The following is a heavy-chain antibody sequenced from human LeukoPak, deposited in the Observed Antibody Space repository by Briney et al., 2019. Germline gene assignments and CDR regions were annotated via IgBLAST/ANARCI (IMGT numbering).Heavy chain of an antibody. Sequence: GASVKVSCKASGYTFTGYYMHWVRQAPGQGLEWMGWINPNSGGTNYAQKFQGRVTMTRDTSISTAYMELSSLRSEDTAVYYCARGAAGTDYYYYYMDVWGKGTTVTISS. J-gene: IGHJ6*03. CDR1: GYTFTGYY. D-gene: IGHD6-13*01. V-gene: IGHV1-2*02. CDR3: ARGAAGTDYYYYYMDV. CDR2: INPNSGGT.